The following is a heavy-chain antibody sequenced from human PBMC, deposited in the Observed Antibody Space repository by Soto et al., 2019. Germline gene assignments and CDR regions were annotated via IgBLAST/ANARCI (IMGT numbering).Heavy chain of an antibody. V-gene: IGHV3-33*01. CDR1: GFTFSSSG. D-gene: IGHD3-22*01. CDR3: ARAPFTIYDTSGYYDY. Sequence: GGSLRLSCAASGFTFSSSGMHWVRQAPGKGLEWVAIIWYDGSKKYYADSVKGRFTISRDNSKNTAYLQMNSLRAEDTAVYYCARAPFTIYDTSGYYDYWGQGTLVTVSS. J-gene: IGHJ4*02. CDR2: IWYDGSKK.